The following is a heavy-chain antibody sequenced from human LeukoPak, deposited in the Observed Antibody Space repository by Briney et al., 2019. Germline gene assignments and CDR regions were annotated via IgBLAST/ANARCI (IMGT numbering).Heavy chain of an antibody. D-gene: IGHD5-18*01. CDR1: GGSISSYY. V-gene: IGHV4-59*01. Sequence: SETLSLTCTVSGGSISSYYWSWIRQPPGKGLEWIGYIYYSGSTNYNPSLKSRVTISVDTSKNQFSLKLSSVTAADTAVCYCARFTAMADADYWGQGTLVTVSS. J-gene: IGHJ4*02. CDR2: IYYSGST. CDR3: ARFTAMADADY.